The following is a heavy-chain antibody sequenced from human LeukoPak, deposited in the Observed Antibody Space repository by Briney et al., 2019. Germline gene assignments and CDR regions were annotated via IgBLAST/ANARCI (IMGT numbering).Heavy chain of an antibody. Sequence: PSETLSLTCAVSGGSISSGSHHWGWFRQSPGKGLEWIGSIYDSRTIYYNPSLNSRVTISAVTSKNQFSLQLNSVTAEDTAVYYCARHDGRSGGTMGALDSWGQGSLVTVSS. CDR3: ARHDGRSGGTMGALDS. CDR2: IYDSRTI. V-gene: IGHV4-39*01. J-gene: IGHJ4*02. D-gene: IGHD4-23*01. CDR1: GGSISSGSHH.